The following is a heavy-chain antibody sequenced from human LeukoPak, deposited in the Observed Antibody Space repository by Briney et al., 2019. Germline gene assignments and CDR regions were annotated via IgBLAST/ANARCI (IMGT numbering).Heavy chain of an antibody. J-gene: IGHJ4*02. CDR3: ARGWGSGGSYYFDY. D-gene: IGHD2-15*01. CDR2: MNPNSGNT. V-gene: IGHV1-8*01. CDR1: GYTFTSYD. Sequence: ASVKVSCKASGYTFTSYDINWVRQAPGQGLEWMGWMNPNSGNTGYAQKFQGRVTMTRNTSISTAYMELSSLRSVDTAVYYCARGWGSGGSYYFDYWGQGTLVTVSS.